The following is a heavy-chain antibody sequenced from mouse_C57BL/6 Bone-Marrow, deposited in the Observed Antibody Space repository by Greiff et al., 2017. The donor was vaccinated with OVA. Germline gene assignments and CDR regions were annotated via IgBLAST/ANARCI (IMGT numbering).Heavy chain of an antibody. CDR3: ARHDRYWYFDV. J-gene: IGHJ1*03. V-gene: IGHV1-66*01. D-gene: IGHD2-12*01. Sequence: QVQLQQSGPELVKPGASVKISCKASGYSFTSYYIHWVKQRPGQGLEWIGWIYPGSGNTKYNEKFKGKATLTADTSSSTAYMQLSSLTSEDSAVYYCARHDRYWYFDVWGTGTTVTVSS. CDR1: GYSFTSYY. CDR2: IYPGSGNT.